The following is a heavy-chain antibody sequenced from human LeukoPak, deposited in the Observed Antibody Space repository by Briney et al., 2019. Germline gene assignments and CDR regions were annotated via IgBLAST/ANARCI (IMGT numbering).Heavy chain of an antibody. Sequence: GGSLRLSCAASGFTFSSYTMNWVRQAPGEGLEWVSYITSSSSTMYYADSVRGRFTISRDNAKNSLYLQMNSLRAEDTAVYYCARTLVGGTSDYWGQGTVVTVSS. CDR1: GFTFSSYT. D-gene: IGHD1-26*01. J-gene: IGHJ4*02. CDR3: ARTLVGGTSDY. CDR2: ITSSSSTM. V-gene: IGHV3-48*01.